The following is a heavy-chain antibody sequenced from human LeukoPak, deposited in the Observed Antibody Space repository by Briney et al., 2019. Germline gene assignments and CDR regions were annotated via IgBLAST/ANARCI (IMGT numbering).Heavy chain of an antibody. J-gene: IGHJ5*02. CDR3: ARDPRGNYDGVFGWFDP. CDR2: INPSGGST. V-gene: IGHV1-46*01. CDR1: GYTFTSYY. D-gene: IGHD3-3*01. Sequence: ASVKVSCKASGYTFTSYYMHWVRQAPGQGLEWMGIINPSGGSTSYAQKFQGRVTMTRDTSTSTVYMELSSLRSEDMAVYYCARDPRGNYDGVFGWFDPWGQGTLVTVSS.